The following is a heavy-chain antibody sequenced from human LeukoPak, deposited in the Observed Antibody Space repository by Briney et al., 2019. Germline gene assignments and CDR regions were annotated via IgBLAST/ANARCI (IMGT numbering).Heavy chain of an antibody. J-gene: IGHJ3*02. V-gene: IGHV4-59*01. CDR1: GGSITTYF. D-gene: IGHD1-26*01. CDR2: IRNGGAT. CDR3: VREGVGATNSFDI. Sequence: SETLSLTCTVSGGSITTYFWTWIRQTPGKGPEWIAYIRNGGATNYNPSLRGRATTSMDTSKNQFSLNLNSVTAADTAIYYCVREGVGATNSFDIWGQGTMVNVSS.